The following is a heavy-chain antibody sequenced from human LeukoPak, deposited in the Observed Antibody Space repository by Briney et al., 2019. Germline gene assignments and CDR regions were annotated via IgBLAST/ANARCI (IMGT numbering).Heavy chain of an antibody. Sequence: SETLSLTCTVSGGSISSYYWSWIRQPPGKGPECIGYIYNSGSTNYNPSLKSRVSISVDTSKNQFSLKLSSVTAADTAVYYCARSAIDAFDIWGQGTMVTVSS. D-gene: IGHD6-25*01. CDR2: IYNSGST. CDR3: ARSAIDAFDI. J-gene: IGHJ3*02. V-gene: IGHV4-59*08. CDR1: GGSISSYY.